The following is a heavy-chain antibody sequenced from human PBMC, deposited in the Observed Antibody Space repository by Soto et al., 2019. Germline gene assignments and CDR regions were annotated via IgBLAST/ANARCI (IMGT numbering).Heavy chain of an antibody. CDR1: GYNFPTYW. Sequence: GESLKISCQGSGYNFPTYWIGWVRQMPGKGLECMGIIYPSDSDTRYSPSFQGQVTISADKSISTAYLQWSSLKASDTALYYCAGGQGGYSRYFDYWGLGTLVTVSS. CDR2: IYPSDSDT. D-gene: IGHD5-12*01. V-gene: IGHV5-51*01. CDR3: AGGQGGYSRYFDY. J-gene: IGHJ4*02.